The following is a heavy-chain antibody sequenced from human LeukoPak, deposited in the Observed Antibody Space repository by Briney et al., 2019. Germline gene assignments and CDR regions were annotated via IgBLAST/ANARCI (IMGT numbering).Heavy chain of an antibody. CDR2: IWYDGSNK. CDR3: ASGIAARRFDY. J-gene: IGHJ4*02. CDR1: GFTFSSYG. Sequence: GGSLRLSCAASGFTFSSYGMHWVRQAPGKGLEWVAVIWYDGSNKYYADSVKGRFTISRDNAKNSLYLQMNSLRAEDTAVYYCASGIAARRFDYWGQGTLVTVSS. V-gene: IGHV3-33*03. D-gene: IGHD6-6*01.